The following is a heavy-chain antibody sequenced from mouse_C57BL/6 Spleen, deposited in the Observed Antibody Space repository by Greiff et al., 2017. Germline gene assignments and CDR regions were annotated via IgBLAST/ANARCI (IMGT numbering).Heavy chain of an antibody. CDR2: IYPGDGDT. CDR3: ARSLGHYAMDY. D-gene: IGHD4-1*01. Sequence: VKLMESGPELVKPGASVKISCKASGYAFSSSWMNWVKQRPGKGLEWIGRIYPGDGDTNYNGKFKGKATLTADKSSSTAYMQLSSLTSEDSAVYFCARSLGHYAMDYWGQGTSVTVSS. J-gene: IGHJ4*01. CDR1: GYAFSSSW. V-gene: IGHV1-82*01.